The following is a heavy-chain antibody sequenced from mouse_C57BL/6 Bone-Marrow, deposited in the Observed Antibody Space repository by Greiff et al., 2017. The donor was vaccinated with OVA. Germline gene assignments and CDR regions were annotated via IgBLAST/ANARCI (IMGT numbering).Heavy chain of an antibody. CDR2: IYPGSGST. V-gene: IGHV1-55*01. CDR3: ARGPLYYYGSSGPY. CDR1: GYTFTSYW. D-gene: IGHD1-1*01. J-gene: IGHJ3*01. Sequence: QVQLQQPGAELVKPGASVKMSCKASGYTFTSYWITWVKQRPGQGLEWIGDIYPGSGSTNYNEKFKSKATLTVDTSSSTAYMQLSSLTSEDSAVYYCARGPLYYYGSSGPYWGQGTLVTVSA.